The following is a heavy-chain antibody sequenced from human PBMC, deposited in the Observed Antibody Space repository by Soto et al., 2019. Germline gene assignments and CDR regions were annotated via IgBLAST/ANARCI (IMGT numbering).Heavy chain of an antibody. CDR3: AGYGDYEGGDI. Sequence: SDTLSLTCAVYGWSFSGYYWTWIRKPPGTGLEWIGEINHSGSTNYNPSLKSRVNISVDTSKNQFSLKLSSVTAADTAVYYCAGYGDYEGGDIWGQGTMVT. V-gene: IGHV4-34*01. CDR1: GWSFSGYY. D-gene: IGHD4-17*01. J-gene: IGHJ3*02. CDR2: INHSGST.